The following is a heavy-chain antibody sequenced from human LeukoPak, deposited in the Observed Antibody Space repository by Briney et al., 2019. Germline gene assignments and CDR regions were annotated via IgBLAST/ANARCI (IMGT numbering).Heavy chain of an antibody. Sequence: PSETLSLTCTVSGGSISSSSYYWGWIRQPPGKGLEWIGSIYNSGSTYYNPSLKSRVTISVDTSKNQFSLKLSSVTAADTAVYYCARQGITIFGPFDPWGQGTLVTVSS. V-gene: IGHV4-39*01. J-gene: IGHJ5*02. CDR3: ARQGITIFGPFDP. CDR2: IYNSGST. CDR1: GGSISSSSYY. D-gene: IGHD3-3*01.